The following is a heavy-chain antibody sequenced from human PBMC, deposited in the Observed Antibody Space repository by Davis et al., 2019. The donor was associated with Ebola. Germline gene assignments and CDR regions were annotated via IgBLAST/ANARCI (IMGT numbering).Heavy chain of an antibody. CDR2: IYNSGSS. V-gene: IGHV4-39*07. D-gene: IGHD3-22*01. Sequence: SETLSLTCAVSGGSISSSTYYWGWIRQPPGKGLEWIGSIYNSGSSYYNPSLEGRATISVDTSKNHFSLNLRSVTAADTAIYYCARSVFYDSTGYYVHWYYDLWGRGTLVTVSS. CDR3: ARSVFYDSTGYYVHWYYDL. J-gene: IGHJ2*01. CDR1: GGSISSSTYY.